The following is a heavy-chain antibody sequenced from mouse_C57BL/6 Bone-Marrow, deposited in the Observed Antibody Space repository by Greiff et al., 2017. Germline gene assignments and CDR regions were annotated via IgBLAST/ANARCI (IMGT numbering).Heavy chain of an antibody. CDR2: IWRGGST. CDR3: ATPYPWFAY. CDR1: GFSLTSYG. J-gene: IGHJ3*01. Sequence: QVQLQQSGPGLVQPSQSLSITCTVSGFSLTSYGVHWVRQSPGKGLEWLGVIWRGGSTDYNAAFMSRLGITKDNSKSQVFFKMNSLQADDTAIYYCATPYPWFAYWGQGTLVTVSA. V-gene: IGHV2-5*01.